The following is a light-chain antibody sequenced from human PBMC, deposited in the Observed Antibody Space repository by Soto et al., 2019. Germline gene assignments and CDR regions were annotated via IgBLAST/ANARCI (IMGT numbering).Light chain of an antibody. Sequence: QSALTQPASVSGSPGQSITISCTGTSSDVGGYNYVSWYQQHPGKAPKLMIYDVTTRPSGVSNRFSGSKSGSTASLTISGLQAEDEADYYCSSYTGSSAYVFGPGTKVTVL. J-gene: IGLJ1*01. CDR1: SSDVGGYNY. V-gene: IGLV2-14*01. CDR3: SSYTGSSAYV. CDR2: DVT.